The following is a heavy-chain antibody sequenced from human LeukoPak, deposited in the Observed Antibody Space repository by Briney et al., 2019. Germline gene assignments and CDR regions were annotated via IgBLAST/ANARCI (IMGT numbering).Heavy chain of an antibody. Sequence: ASVKVSCKASGFTFTSSAMQWVRQARGQRLEWIGWIVVGSGNTNYAQKFQERVTITRDMSTSTAYMELSSLRDEDTAVYYCAIMHGYYDGSGYWVQWGQGTLVTVSS. CDR1: GFTFTSSA. CDR3: AIMHGYYDGSGYWVQ. CDR2: IVVGSGNT. D-gene: IGHD3-22*01. J-gene: IGHJ1*01. V-gene: IGHV1-58*02.